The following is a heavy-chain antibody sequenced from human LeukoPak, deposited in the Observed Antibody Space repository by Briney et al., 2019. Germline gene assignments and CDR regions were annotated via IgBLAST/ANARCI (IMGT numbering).Heavy chain of an antibody. J-gene: IGHJ6*03. CDR2: IIPISGTA. V-gene: IGHV1-69*05. D-gene: IGHD2-2*01. CDR1: GGTFSSYA. Sequence: ASVKVSCKASGGTFSSYAIAWVRQAPGQGPEWMGGIIPISGTASYAQKFQGRVTITTDQSTSTAYMELSSLTSDDTAVYYCARGLQYQLLKALGYYYMDVWGEGTTVTVSS. CDR3: ARGLQYQLLKALGYYYMDV.